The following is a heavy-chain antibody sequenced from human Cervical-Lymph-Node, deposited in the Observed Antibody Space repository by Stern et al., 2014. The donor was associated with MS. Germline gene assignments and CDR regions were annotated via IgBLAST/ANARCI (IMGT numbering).Heavy chain of an antibody. J-gene: IGHJ4*02. CDR1: GGTLKTYA. CDR2: IRPIFDTA. D-gene: IGHD6-13*01. CDR3: ARVPHYGNTWSRHFDD. V-gene: IGHV1-69*01. Sequence: QVPLVQSGAEVRKPGPSVKLSCKASGGTLKTYAFTWVRLGPRLGLEWMGGIRPIFDTATYALKFQGRVTISADESTNTAYMELSSLRFEDTAVYYCARVPHYGNTWSRHFDDWGQGTLVTVSS.